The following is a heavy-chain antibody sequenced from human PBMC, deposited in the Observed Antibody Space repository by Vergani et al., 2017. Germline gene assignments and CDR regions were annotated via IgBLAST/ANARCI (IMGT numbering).Heavy chain of an antibody. CDR3: AKDPRLKEDYYYYYMVV. V-gene: IGHV3-30*18. CDR1: GFTFSNYG. Sequence: VQLLESGGSVVQPGRSLRLSCAASGFTFSNYGLHWVRQAPGQGLEWVAVISHDGNKKYYVDSVKGRFTISRDNSKNTLYLYMNSLRADDTAVYYCAKDPRLKEDYYYYYMVVWGKGTTVTVSS. CDR2: ISHDGNKK. J-gene: IGHJ6*03.